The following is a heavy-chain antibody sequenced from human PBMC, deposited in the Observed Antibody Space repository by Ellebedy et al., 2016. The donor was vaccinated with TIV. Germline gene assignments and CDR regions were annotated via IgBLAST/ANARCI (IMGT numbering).Heavy chain of an antibody. Sequence: GESLKISXAASGFSFSDYYMSWIRQAPGKGLEWVSYISSSGSTIYYADSVKGRFTISRDNTKRSLDLQMNSLRAEDTAVYYCAREVVVTGSPYYFDYWGQGTLVTVSS. CDR2: ISSSGSTI. CDR3: AREVVVTGSPYYFDY. CDR1: GFSFSDYY. J-gene: IGHJ4*02. D-gene: IGHD2-21*02. V-gene: IGHV3-11*01.